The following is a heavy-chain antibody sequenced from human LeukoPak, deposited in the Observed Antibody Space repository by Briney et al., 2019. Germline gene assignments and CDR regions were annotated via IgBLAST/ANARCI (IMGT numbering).Heavy chain of an antibody. CDR3: ARGVCSGGSCSPWILKGHRYYFDY. Sequence: GASVKVSCKASGYTFTGYYMHWVRQAPGQGLEWMGWINPNSGGTNYAQKFQGRVTMTRDTSISTAYMELSRLRSDDTAVYYCARGVCSGGSCSPWILKGHRYYFDYWGQGTLVTVSS. D-gene: IGHD2-15*01. V-gene: IGHV1-2*02. CDR1: GYTFTGYY. CDR2: INPNSGGT. J-gene: IGHJ4*02.